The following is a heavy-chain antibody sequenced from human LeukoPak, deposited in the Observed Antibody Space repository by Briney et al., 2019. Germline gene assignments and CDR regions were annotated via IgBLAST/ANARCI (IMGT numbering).Heavy chain of an antibody. D-gene: IGHD2-2*01. CDR2: INPNSGGT. CDR3: ARDSVVPAAPFDY. CDR1: EYTFTGYY. V-gene: IGHV1-2*02. J-gene: IGHJ4*02. Sequence: ASVKVSCKASEYTFTGYYMHWVRQSPGQGLEWMGWINPNSGGTKYAQKFQGRVTMTRDTSISTAYMELSRLRSDDTAVYYCARDSVVPAAPFDYWGQGTLVTVSS.